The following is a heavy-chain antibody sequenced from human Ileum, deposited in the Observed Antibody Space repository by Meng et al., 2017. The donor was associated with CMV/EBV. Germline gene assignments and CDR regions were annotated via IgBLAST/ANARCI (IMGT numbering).Heavy chain of an antibody. J-gene: IGHJ6*02. CDR1: GYTFTSYD. CDR2: VNPNSGNT. D-gene: IGHD2-2*01. CDR3: ARGIVPAAPLGYYYYGMDV. V-gene: IGHV1-8*03. Sequence: ASVKVSCKAAGYTFTSYDINWVRQATGQGLEWMGWVNPNSGNTGYAQKLQGRVTITRNTSISTAYMELSSLRSEDTAVYYCARGIVPAAPLGYYYYGMDVWGQGTTVTVSS.